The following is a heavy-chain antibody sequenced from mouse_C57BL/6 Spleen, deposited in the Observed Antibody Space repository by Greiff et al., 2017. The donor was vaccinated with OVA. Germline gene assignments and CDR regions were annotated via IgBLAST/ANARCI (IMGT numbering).Heavy chain of an antibody. V-gene: IGHV5-4*01. J-gene: IGHJ2*01. CDR1: GFTFSSYA. D-gene: IGHD1-1*01. Sequence: DVKLQESGGGLVKPGGSLKLSCAASGFTFSSYAMSWVRQTPEKRLEWVATISDGGSYTYYPDNVKGRFTISRDNAKNNLYLQMSHLKSEDTAMYYCARDPTITTKDYFDYWGQGTTLTVSS. CDR3: ARDPTITTKDYFDY. CDR2: ISDGGSYT.